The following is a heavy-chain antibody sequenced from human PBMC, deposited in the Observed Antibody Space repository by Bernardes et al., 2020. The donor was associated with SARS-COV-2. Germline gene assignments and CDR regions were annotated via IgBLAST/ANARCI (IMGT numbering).Heavy chain of an antibody. Sequence: GGSLRLSCVASGFNFSTYEMNWVRQAPGKGLEWVSYISSRSSTIYYADSVKGRFTISRDNANNSLYLQMNSLRAEDTAVYYCARHLYGDSDYWSQGTLVTVSS. CDR3: ARHLYGDSDY. CDR2: ISSRSSTI. J-gene: IGHJ4*02. CDR1: GFNFSTYE. D-gene: IGHD4-17*01. V-gene: IGHV3-48*01.